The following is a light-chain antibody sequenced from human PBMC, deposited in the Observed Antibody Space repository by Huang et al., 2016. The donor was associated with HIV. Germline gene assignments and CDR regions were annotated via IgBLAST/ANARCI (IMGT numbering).Light chain of an antibody. CDR2: GAS. CDR3: QQYGTLPRT. J-gene: IGKJ1*01. CDR1: QSVSSY. V-gene: IGKV3-20*01. Sequence: EIVLTQSPGTLSLPPGERATLSCRASQSVSSYLAWYQQKPGQAPRLLIYGASSRATGIPERFSGSGFGKDFTLTISRLEPEDFGGYYCQQYGTLPRTVGLGTKVEIK.